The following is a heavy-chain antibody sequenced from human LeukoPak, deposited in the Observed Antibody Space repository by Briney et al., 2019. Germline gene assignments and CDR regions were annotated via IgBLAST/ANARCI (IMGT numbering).Heavy chain of an antibody. D-gene: IGHD5-24*01. V-gene: IGHV4-38-2*02. J-gene: IGHJ4*02. CDR1: GYSISSGYY. CDR3: ARARREMVDY. CDR2: IYHSGST. Sequence: SETLSLTCTVSGYSISSGYYGGWIRRPPGKGLEWIGSIYHSGSTYYNPSLKSRVTISVDTSKNQFSLKLSSVTAADTAVYYCARARREMVDYWGQGTLVTVSS.